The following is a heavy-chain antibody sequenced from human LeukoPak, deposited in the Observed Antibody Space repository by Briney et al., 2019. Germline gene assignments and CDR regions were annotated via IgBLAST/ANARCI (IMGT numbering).Heavy chain of an antibody. J-gene: IGHJ4*02. CDR2: MNPNSGNT. CDR1: GYTFTSYD. V-gene: IGHV1-8*01. Sequence: ASVKVSCKASGYTFTSYDINWVRQATGQGLEWMGWMNPNSGNTGYAQKFQGRVTMTRNTSISTAYMELSSLRSEDTAVYYCARADFTIFGVVITYYFDCWGQGTLVTVSS. D-gene: IGHD3-3*01. CDR3: ARADFTIFGVVITYYFDC.